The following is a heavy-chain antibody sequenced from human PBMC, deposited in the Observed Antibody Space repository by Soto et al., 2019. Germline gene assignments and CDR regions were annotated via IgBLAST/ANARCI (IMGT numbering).Heavy chain of an antibody. CDR3: PRLRIATNNYKWFDT. CDR1: GAALNSGNYY. V-gene: IGHV4-31*03. CDR2: IYVTGAV. J-gene: IGHJ5*02. D-gene: IGHD2-21*01. Sequence: SETLSLTCSVSGAALNSGNYYWSWIRQVPGKGLEWIGHIYVTGAVDYNPSLRDRITISQDTSERQFSLNLRLVTAADTAVYYCPRLRIATNNYKWFDTWGQGTLATVSS.